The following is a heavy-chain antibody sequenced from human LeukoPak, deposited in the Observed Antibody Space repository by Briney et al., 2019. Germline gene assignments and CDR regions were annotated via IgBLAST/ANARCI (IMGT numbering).Heavy chain of an antibody. V-gene: IGHV3-48*04. CDR2: ISSSSRTI. D-gene: IGHD1-14*01. J-gene: IGHJ4*02. Sequence: QPGGSLRLSCAASGFTFSSYSMNWVRQAPGKGLEWVSYISSSSRTIYYADSVKGRFTISRDNAKNSLYLQMNSLRAEDTAVYYCARVPLRRVLVIPGHFDYWGQGTLVTVSS. CDR1: GFTFSSYS. CDR3: ARVPLRRVLVIPGHFDY.